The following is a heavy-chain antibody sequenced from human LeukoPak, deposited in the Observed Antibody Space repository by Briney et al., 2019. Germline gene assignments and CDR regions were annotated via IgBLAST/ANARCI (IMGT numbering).Heavy chain of an antibody. CDR1: GGSISSSTYY. Sequence: PSETLSLTCTVSGGSISSSTYYWGWIRQPPGKGLECIGGIYYSGTTYYNPSLKSRVTISVDTSKNQFSLKLSSVTAADTAVYFCWTRSWCAVIYYYYYYMDVWGKGTTVTVSS. D-gene: IGHD2-8*02. V-gene: IGHV4-39*01. J-gene: IGHJ6*03. CDR3: WTRSWCAVIYYYYYYMDV. CDR2: IYYSGTT.